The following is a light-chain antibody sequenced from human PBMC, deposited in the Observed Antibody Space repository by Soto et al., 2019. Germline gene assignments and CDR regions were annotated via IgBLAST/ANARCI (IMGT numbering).Light chain of an antibody. J-gene: IGKJ4*01. CDR3: QQYRSLPLT. V-gene: IGKV3-20*01. CDR1: QSVSSY. Sequence: EIVLTRYPATLTLSPWEREQECCRASQSVSSYLAWYQQKPGQAPRLLIYLASRRATGIPDRFSGSGSGTDFALTISRLEPEDFAVYFCQQYRSLPLTSGGGVKVDI. CDR2: LAS.